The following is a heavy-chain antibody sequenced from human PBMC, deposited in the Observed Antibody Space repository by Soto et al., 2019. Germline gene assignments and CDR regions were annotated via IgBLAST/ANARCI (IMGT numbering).Heavy chain of an antibody. CDR1: GYTFISYG. D-gene: IGHD3-3*01. CDR3: ARNGSGNAMDV. J-gene: IGHJ6*04. CDR2: ISTYHHYA. V-gene: IGHV1-18*04. Sequence: ASVKVSCKVSGYTFISYGISWVRQAPGQGLEWMGWISTYHHYAKYTQKLQGRVTMTTDTSTSTAYMELRSLKSDDTAVYYCARNGSGNAMDVWGKGTTFTVSS.